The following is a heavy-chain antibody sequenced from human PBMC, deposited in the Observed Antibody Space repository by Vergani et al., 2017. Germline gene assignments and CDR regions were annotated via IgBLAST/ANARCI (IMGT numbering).Heavy chain of an antibody. V-gene: IGHV3-48*03. D-gene: IGHD6-13*01. Sequence: EVQLVESGGGLVQPGGSLRLSCAASGFTFSSYEMNWVRQAPGKGLEWVSYISSSGSTIYYADSVKGRFTISRDNAKNSLYLQMNSLRAEDTAVYYCARDLLVWAAAGTNDYYGMDVWGQGTTVTVSS. CDR2: ISSSGSTI. J-gene: IGHJ6*02. CDR1: GFTFSSYE. CDR3: ARDLLVWAAAGTNDYYGMDV.